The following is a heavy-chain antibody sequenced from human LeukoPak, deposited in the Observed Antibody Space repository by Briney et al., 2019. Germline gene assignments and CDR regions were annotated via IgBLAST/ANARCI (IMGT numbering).Heavy chain of an antibody. Sequence: PGGSLRLSCAGSRFTFFIQAMIWVRQAPGKGLVGVSSITDSGSSTFYAGSVKGRFTTSRDNSKNILYLQMSSLRAEDTAVYYGAKDRDAVYGDYVHWGQGTLVTVSS. J-gene: IGHJ4*02. D-gene: IGHD4-17*01. CDR1: RFTFFIQA. CDR2: ITDSGSST. CDR3: AKDRDAVYGDYVH. V-gene: IGHV3-23*01.